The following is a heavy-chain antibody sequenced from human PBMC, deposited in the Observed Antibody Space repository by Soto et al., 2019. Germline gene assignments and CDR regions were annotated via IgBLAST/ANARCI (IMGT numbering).Heavy chain of an antibody. V-gene: IGHV3-30*18. Sequence: SLRLSCAASGFTFSSYGMHWVRQAPGKGLEWVAVISYDGSNKYYADSVKGRFTISRDNSKNTLYLQMNSLRAKDTAVYYCAKDRDSYGTGVFDYWGQGTLVTVSS. CDR3: AKDRDSYGTGVFDY. J-gene: IGHJ4*02. CDR1: GFTFSSYG. CDR2: ISYDGSNK. D-gene: IGHD5-18*01.